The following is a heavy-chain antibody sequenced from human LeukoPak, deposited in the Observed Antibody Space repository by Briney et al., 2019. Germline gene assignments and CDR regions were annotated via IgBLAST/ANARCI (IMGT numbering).Heavy chain of an antibody. CDR2: IKQDGSEK. D-gene: IGHD2-15*01. J-gene: IGHJ3*02. CDR1: GFTFSSYW. V-gene: IGHV3-7*01. CDR3: ARRGFYCSGGSCSENDAFDI. Sequence: GGSLRLSCAASGFTFSSYWMSWVRQAPGKGLEWVANIKQDGSEKYYVDSVKGRFTISRDNAKNSLYLQMNSLRAEDTAVYYCARRGFYCSGGSCSENDAFDIWGQGTMVTVSS.